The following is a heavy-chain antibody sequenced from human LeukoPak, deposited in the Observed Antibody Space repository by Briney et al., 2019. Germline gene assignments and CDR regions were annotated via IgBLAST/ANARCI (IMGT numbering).Heavy chain of an antibody. CDR3: AKDRHTTRWELPYFDY. D-gene: IGHD2-15*01. V-gene: IGHV3-23*01. CDR1: GFTFSSYA. CDR2: ISGSGGST. Sequence: PGGSLRLSCAASGFTFSSYAMSWVRQAPGKGLEWVSAISGSGGSTYYADSVKGRFTISRDNSKNTLYLQMNSLRAEDTAVYYCAKDRHTTRWELPYFDYWGQGTLVTVSS. J-gene: IGHJ4*02.